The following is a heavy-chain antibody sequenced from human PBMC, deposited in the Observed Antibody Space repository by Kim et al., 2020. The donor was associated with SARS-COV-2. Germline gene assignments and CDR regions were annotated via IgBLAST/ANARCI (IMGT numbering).Heavy chain of an antibody. Sequence: GGSLRLSCAASGFTFSSYAMSWVRQAPGKGLEWVSAISGSGGSTYYADSVKGRFTISRDNSKNTLYLQMNSLRAEDKAVYYCAKDQPYHPCSWHEYWGQGTLVTVSS. CDR1: GFTFSSYA. CDR3: AKDQPYHPCSWHEY. CDR2: ISGSGGST. J-gene: IGHJ4*02. D-gene: IGHD6-13*01. V-gene: IGHV3-23*01.